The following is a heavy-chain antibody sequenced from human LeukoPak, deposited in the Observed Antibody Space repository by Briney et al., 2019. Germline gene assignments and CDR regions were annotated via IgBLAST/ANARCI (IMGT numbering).Heavy chain of an antibody. D-gene: IGHD3-22*01. CDR2: IYHSGST. CDR3: ARGYDGSGYYYRNWYFDL. CDR1: GGSISSSNW. Sequence: SETLSLTCAVSGGSISSSNWWSWIRQPPGKGLEWIGEIYHSGSTNYNPSLKSRVTISVDKSKTQFSLKLSSVTAADTAVYYCARGYDGSGYYYRNWYFDLWGRGTLVTVSS. J-gene: IGHJ2*01. V-gene: IGHV4-4*02.